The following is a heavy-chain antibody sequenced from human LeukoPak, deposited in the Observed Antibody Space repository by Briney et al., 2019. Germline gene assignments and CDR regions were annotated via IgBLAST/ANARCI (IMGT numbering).Heavy chain of an antibody. CDR1: GGSISSYY. CDR3: ATIKRGNIFGYFDF. J-gene: IGHJ4*02. CDR2: IYTSGST. V-gene: IGHV4-4*07. Sequence: SETLSLTCTVSGGSISSYYWSWIRQPAGKGLEWIGRIYTSGSTNYNPSLKSRVTMSVDTSKNQFSLKPSSVTAADTAVYFCATIKRGNIFGYFDFWGQGILVAVSS. D-gene: IGHD5-18*01.